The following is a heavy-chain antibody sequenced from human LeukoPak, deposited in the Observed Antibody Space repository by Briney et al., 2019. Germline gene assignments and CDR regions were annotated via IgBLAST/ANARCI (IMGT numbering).Heavy chain of an antibody. V-gene: IGHV1-46*01. Sequence: GASVKDSCKASGYTFTSYYMHWVRQAPGQGLEWMGIINPSGGSTSYAQKFQGRVTMTRDTSTSTVYMELSSLRSEDTAVYYCASGSRRYYFDYWGQGTLVTVSS. CDR3: ASGSRRYYFDY. D-gene: IGHD2-15*01. J-gene: IGHJ4*02. CDR2: INPSGGST. CDR1: GYTFTSYY.